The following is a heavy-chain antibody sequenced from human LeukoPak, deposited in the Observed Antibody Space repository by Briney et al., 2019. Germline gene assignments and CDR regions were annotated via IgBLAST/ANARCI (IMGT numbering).Heavy chain of an antibody. CDR1: GFTFSTYN. Sequence: GGSLRLSCAASGFTFSTYNMNWVRQAPGKGLEWLSYISSGSSTIYYADSVEGRFTISRDNAKNSLYLQMNSLRDEDTAVYYCARGEAARVDYWGQGILVTVSS. CDR2: ISSGSSTI. CDR3: ARGEAARVDY. V-gene: IGHV3-48*02. D-gene: IGHD3-16*01. J-gene: IGHJ4*02.